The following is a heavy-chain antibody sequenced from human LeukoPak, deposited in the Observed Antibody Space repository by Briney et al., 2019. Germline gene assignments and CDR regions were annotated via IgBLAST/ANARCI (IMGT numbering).Heavy chain of an antibody. J-gene: IGHJ4*02. CDR2: ISYDGSNK. CDR1: GFTFSSYA. Sequence: GGSLRLSCAASGFTFSSYAMSWVRQAPGKGLEWVATISYDGSNKYYVDSVKGRFSISRDNSKNTLYLQMNSLRGEDTAVYYCAKGLLDSSGYAKIDYWGQGTLVTVSS. V-gene: IGHV3-30*18. D-gene: IGHD3-22*01. CDR3: AKGLLDSSGYAKIDY.